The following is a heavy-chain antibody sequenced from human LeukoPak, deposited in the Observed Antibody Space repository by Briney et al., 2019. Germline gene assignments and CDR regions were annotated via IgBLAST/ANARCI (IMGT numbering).Heavy chain of an antibody. Sequence: ASVKVSCKASGYTFTSYYMHWVRQVPGQGLEWMGIINPSGGSTSYAQKFQGRVTMTRDMSTSTVYMELSSLRSEDTAVYYCARDNDRTIVGYLGIDPWGQGTLVTVSS. CDR3: ARDNDRTIVGYLGIDP. CDR1: GYTFTSYY. J-gene: IGHJ5*02. CDR2: INPSGGST. V-gene: IGHV1-46*01. D-gene: IGHD3-3*01.